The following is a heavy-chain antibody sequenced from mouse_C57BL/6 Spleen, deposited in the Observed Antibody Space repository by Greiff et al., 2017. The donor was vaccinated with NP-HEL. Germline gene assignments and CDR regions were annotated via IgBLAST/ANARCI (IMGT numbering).Heavy chain of an antibody. CDR2: ISDGGSYT. J-gene: IGHJ3*01. Sequence: EVKLVESGGGLVKPGGSLKLSCAASGFTFSSYAMSWVRQTPEKRLEWVATISDGGSYTYYPDNVKGRFTISRDNAKNNLYLQMSHLKSEDTAMYYCARKGSNSFAYWGQGTLVTVSA. CDR1: GFTFSSYA. CDR3: ARKGSNSFAY. V-gene: IGHV5-4*03. D-gene: IGHD2-5*01.